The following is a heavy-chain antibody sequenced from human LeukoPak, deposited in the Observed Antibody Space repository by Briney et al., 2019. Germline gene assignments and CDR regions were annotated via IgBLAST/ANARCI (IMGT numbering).Heavy chain of an antibody. CDR2: IYYSGST. CDR3: ARGGQIYYYDSSGYYH. V-gene: IGHV4-31*03. D-gene: IGHD3-22*01. CDR1: GGSISSGGYY. J-gene: IGHJ4*02. Sequence: PSETLSLTCTVSGGSISSGGYYWSWIRQHPGKGLEWIGYIYYSGSTYYNPSLKSRVTISVDTSKNQFSLKLSSVTAADTAVYYCARGGQIYYYDSSGYYHWGQGTLVTVSS.